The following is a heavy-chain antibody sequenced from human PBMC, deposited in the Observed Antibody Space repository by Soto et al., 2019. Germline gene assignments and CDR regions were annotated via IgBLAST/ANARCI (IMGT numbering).Heavy chain of an antibody. CDR2: ISSSSGYI. CDR1: GFTFSTYS. Sequence: EVQLVESGGGLVKPGGSLRLSCAASGFTFSTYSMNWVRQAPGKGLEWVSSISSSSGYIYYADSVKGRFTISSDDAKHSLSLQMTSLRAEDTAVYYCARVRSYSYGQGYGMDVWGQGTTVTVSS. CDR3: ARVRSYSYGQGYGMDV. V-gene: IGHV3-21*01. J-gene: IGHJ6*02. D-gene: IGHD5-18*01.